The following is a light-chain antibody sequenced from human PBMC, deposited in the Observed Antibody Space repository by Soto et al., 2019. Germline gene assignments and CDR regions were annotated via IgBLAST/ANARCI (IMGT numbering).Light chain of an antibody. CDR3: SSYTTRNTLS. J-gene: IGLJ2*01. CDR1: SSDVGGYNF. V-gene: IGLV2-14*01. Sequence: QSALTQPASVSGSPGQSITISCTGTSSDVGGYNFVSWYQQHQGKAPKLRIYEVTGRPAGVSNRFSASKSGSTASLSISGLQAEDEADYYCSSYTTRNTLSFGGGTNVTVL. CDR2: EVT.